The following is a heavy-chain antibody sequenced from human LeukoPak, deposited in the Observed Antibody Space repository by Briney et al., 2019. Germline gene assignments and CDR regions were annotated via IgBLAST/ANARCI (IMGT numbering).Heavy chain of an antibody. CDR3: ARGVTMVRGVIMVWFDP. V-gene: IGHV1-8*01. CDR1: GYTFTSYD. D-gene: IGHD3-10*01. Sequence: ASVKVSCKASGYTFTSYDINWVRQATGQGLEWMGWMNPNSGNTGYAQKFQGRVTMTRNTSISTAYMELSSLRFEDTAVYYCARGVTMVRGVIMVWFDPWGQGTLVTVSS. J-gene: IGHJ5*02. CDR2: MNPNSGNT.